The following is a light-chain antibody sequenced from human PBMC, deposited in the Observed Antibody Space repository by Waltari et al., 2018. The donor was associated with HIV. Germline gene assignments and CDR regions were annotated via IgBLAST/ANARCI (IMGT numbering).Light chain of an antibody. CDR1: GSDICLYDL. Sequence: QSALTQPASLSGSPGQSITITCSGSGSDICLYDLVSWYRQEPGKAPRLLIYGVSNRPSEISRRFSGSKARTTASLTISALQAEDEGDYYCSAYTMSGSLVFGGGTKLTVL. V-gene: IGLV2-14*01. CDR3: SAYTMSGSLV. CDR2: GVS. J-gene: IGLJ2*01.